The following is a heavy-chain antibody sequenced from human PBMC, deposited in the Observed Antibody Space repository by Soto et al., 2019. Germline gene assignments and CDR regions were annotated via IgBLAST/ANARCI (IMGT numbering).Heavy chain of an antibody. V-gene: IGHV4-4*07. CDR1: GGPISSYY. Sequence: SETLSLTCTVSGGPISSYYWSWIRQPAGKGLEWIGRIYTSGSTNYNPSLKSRVTMSVDTSKNQFSLKLSSVTAVDTAVYYCARQRLVASWFDPWGQGTLVTVSS. CDR2: IYTSGST. D-gene: IGHD6-6*01. CDR3: ARQRLVASWFDP. J-gene: IGHJ5*02.